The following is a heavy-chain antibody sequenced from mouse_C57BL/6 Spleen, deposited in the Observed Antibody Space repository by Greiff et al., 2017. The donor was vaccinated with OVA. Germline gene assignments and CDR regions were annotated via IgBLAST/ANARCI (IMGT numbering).Heavy chain of an antibody. Sequence: VKLQQSGPGLVQPSQSLSITCTVSGFSLTSYGVHWVRQSPGKGLEWLGVIWRGGSTDYNAAFMSRLSITKDNSKSQVFFKMNSLQADDTAIYYCAKGDTTVVAPYAMDYWGQGTSVTVSS. CDR2: IWRGGST. V-gene: IGHV2-5*01. CDR3: AKGDTTVVAPYAMDY. CDR1: GFSLTSYG. J-gene: IGHJ4*01. D-gene: IGHD1-1*01.